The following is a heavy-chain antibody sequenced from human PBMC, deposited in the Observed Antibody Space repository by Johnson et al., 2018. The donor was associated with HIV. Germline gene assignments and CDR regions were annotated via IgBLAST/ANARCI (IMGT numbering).Heavy chain of an antibody. Sequence: QVQLVESGGGVVQPGRSLRLSCAASGFIFSSYAMHWVRQAPGKGPEWVAGISYDGSNKYYADSVKGRFTIPRDNSKNTLYLQMNSLGAEDTAVYYCARDFVGGVPQGAFDIWGQGTMVTVSS. CDR3: ARDFVGGVPQGAFDI. D-gene: IGHD1-1*01. J-gene: IGHJ3*02. CDR1: GFIFSSYA. CDR2: ISYDGSNK. V-gene: IGHV3-30*04.